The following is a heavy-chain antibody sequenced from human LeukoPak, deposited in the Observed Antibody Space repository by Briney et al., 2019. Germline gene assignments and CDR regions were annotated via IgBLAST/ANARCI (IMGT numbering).Heavy chain of an antibody. J-gene: IGHJ6*02. CDR3: ARDLTTVTTLDYYGTDV. D-gene: IGHD4-11*01. V-gene: IGHV4-4*07. CDR2: IYTSGST. CDR1: GGSISSYY. Sequence: SETLSLTCTVSGGSISSYYWSWIRQPAGKGLEWIGRIYTSGSTNYNPSLKSRVTMSVDTSKNQFSLKLSSVTAADTAVYYCARDLTTVTTLDYYGTDVWGQGTTVTVSS.